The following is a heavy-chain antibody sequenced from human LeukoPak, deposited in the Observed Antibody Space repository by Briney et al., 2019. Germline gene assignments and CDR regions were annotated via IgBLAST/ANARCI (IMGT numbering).Heavy chain of an antibody. D-gene: IGHD1/OR15-1a*01. CDR1: GGSFSDYY. CDR2: INHSGST. CDR3: ARGRAGNNNWFDP. V-gene: IGHV4-34*01. Sequence: PSETLSLTCAVYGGSFSDYYWSWIRQPPGKGLEWIGEINHSGSTNYNPSLKSRVTISVDTSKNQFSLKLSSVTAADTAVYYCARGRAGNNNWFDPWGQGTLVTVSS. J-gene: IGHJ5*02.